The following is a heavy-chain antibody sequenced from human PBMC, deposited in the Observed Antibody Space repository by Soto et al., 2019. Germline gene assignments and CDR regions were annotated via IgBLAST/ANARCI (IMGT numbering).Heavy chain of an antibody. Sequence: QVQLVESGGGVVQPGRSLRLSCAASGFTFSSYGMHWVRQAPGKGLEWVAVIWYDGSNKYYADSVKGRFTISRDNSKNTLYLQMNSLRAEDTAVYYCARPMTTYHYDYGMDVWGQGTTVTVSS. D-gene: IGHD4-4*01. J-gene: IGHJ6*02. CDR2: IWYDGSNK. V-gene: IGHV3-33*01. CDR1: GFTFSSYG. CDR3: ARPMTTYHYDYGMDV.